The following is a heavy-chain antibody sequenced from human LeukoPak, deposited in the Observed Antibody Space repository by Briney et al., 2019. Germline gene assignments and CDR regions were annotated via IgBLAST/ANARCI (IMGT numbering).Heavy chain of an antibody. Sequence: PSETLSLTCTVSGGSISSYYWSWIRQPPGKGLEWLGYIYYSGSTNYNPSLKSRVTISVDTSKNQLSLKLSSVTAADTAVYYCARDIGYYDSSGYFWYFDLWGRGTLVTVSS. D-gene: IGHD3-22*01. CDR3: ARDIGYYDSSGYFWYFDL. CDR1: GGSISSYY. V-gene: IGHV4-59*01. J-gene: IGHJ2*01. CDR2: IYYSGST.